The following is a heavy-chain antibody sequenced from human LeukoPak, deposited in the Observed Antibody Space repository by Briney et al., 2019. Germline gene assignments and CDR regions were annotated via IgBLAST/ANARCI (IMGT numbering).Heavy chain of an antibody. D-gene: IGHD6-13*01. J-gene: IGHJ4*02. Sequence: PSETLSLTCTVSGGSLSSYYWSWIRQPAGKGLEWIGRIYTSGSTNYNPSLKSRVTISVDKSKNHFHLKLSSVTAADTAVYYCARGLAAAGPYYFDYWGQGTPVTVSS. CDR1: GGSLSSYY. CDR3: ARGLAAAGPYYFDY. CDR2: IYTSGST. V-gene: IGHV4-4*07.